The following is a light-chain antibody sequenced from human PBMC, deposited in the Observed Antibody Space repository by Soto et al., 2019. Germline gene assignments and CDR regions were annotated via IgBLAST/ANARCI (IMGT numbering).Light chain of an antibody. J-gene: IGKJ3*01. Sequence: EIVLTQSPATLSLSPGERATLSCRASQSVSSYLAWYQQKPGQAPRLLIYDASNRATGIPPRFSGSGSGTAFPLTIRTLEPEYFAFYYFLQLTNWPPQFTFGPGPKVHI. V-gene: IGKV3-11*01. CDR2: DAS. CDR3: LQLTNWPPQFT. CDR1: QSVSSY.